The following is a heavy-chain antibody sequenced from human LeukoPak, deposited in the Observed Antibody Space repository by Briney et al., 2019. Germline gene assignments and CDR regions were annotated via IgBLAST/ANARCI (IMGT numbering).Heavy chain of an antibody. CDR3: ARGRYGDYSFDY. V-gene: IGHV1-18*01. CDR2: ISAYNGNT. D-gene: IGHD4-17*01. Sequence: ASVKVSCKASGYTFTSYGISWVRQAPGQGLEWMGWISAYNGNTNYAQKLRGRVTMTTDTSTSTAYMELSSLRSEDTAVYYCARGRYGDYSFDYWGQGTLVTVSS. J-gene: IGHJ4*02. CDR1: GYTFTSYG.